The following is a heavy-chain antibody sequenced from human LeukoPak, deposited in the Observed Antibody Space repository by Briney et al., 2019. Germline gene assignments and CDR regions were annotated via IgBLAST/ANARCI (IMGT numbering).Heavy chain of an antibody. CDR3: ARDPYSYRFDY. J-gene: IGHJ4*02. CDR1: GFTFSTYG. CDR2: ISYDGSNK. V-gene: IGHV3-30*03. D-gene: IGHD5-18*01. Sequence: GGSLRLSCAASGFTFSTYGMYWVRQAPGKGLEWVAVISYDGSNKYYADSVKGRFTITRDNSKNTLYLQMNSLRAEDTAVYYCARDPYSYRFDYWGQGTLVTVSS.